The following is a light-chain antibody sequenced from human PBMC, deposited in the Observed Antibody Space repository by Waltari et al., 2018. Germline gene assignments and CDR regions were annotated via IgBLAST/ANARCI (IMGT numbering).Light chain of an antibody. CDR3: QSYDSSLV. V-gene: IGLV1-40*01. Sequence: QSVLTQPPSVSGAPGQRVTIPCTGSSSNIGAGSAVHWYQQLPGTAPKLLIYGNSNRPSGVPDRFSGSKSGTSASLAITGLQAEDEADYYCQSYDSSLVFGGGTKLTVL. CDR1: SSNIGAGSA. J-gene: IGLJ2*01. CDR2: GNS.